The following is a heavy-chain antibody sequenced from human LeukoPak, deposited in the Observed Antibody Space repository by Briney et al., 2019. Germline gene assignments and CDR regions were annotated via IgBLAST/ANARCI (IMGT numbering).Heavy chain of an antibody. CDR1: GGTFSSYA. CDR2: IIPIFGTA. J-gene: IGHJ3*02. CDR3: ARAGRGYSSLDAFDI. Sequence: ASVKVSCKASGGTFSSYAISWVRQAPGQGLEWMGRIIPIFGTANYAQKFQGRVTITADESTSTAYMELSSLRSEDTAVYYCARAGRGYSSLDAFDIWGQGTMVTVSS. D-gene: IGHD5-18*01. V-gene: IGHV1-69*15.